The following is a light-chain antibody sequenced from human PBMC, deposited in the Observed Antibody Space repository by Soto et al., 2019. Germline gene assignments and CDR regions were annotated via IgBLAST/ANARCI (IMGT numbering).Light chain of an antibody. CDR2: VAS. Sequence: NLLTQSPGSLSLSPGEGATLSCRASRGVSANYLAWYQQKPGQAPTLLIYVASIRAAGIPDRFSGSGSGTDFTLTIRRLEPDDFAVYYCQQYGSSPRTFGQGTKV. CDR1: RGVSANY. J-gene: IGKJ1*01. V-gene: IGKV3-20*01. CDR3: QQYGSSPRT.